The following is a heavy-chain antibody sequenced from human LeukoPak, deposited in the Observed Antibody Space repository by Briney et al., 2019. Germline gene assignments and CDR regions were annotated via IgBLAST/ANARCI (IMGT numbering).Heavy chain of an antibody. CDR2: ISYDGSNK. Sequence: GGSLILSCAASGFTVSSNYMSWVRQAPGKGLEWVAVISYDGSNKYYADSVKGRFTISRDNSKNTLYLQMNSLRAEDTAVYYCARDIVGATAFDYWGQGTLVTVSS. V-gene: IGHV3-30-3*01. J-gene: IGHJ4*02. CDR1: GFTVSSNY. D-gene: IGHD1-26*01. CDR3: ARDIVGATAFDY.